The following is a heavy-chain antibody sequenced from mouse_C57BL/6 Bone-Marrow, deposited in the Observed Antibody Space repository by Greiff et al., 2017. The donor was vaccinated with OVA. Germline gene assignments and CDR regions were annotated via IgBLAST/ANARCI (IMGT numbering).Heavy chain of an antibody. Sequence: LQESGAELVRPGASVKLSCKASGYTFTDYYINWVKQRPGQGLEWIARIYPGSGNTYYNEKFKGKATLTAEKSSSTAYMQLSSLTSEDSAVYFCARFPTAARGYAMDYWGQGTSVTVSS. J-gene: IGHJ4*01. D-gene: IGHD1-2*01. CDR3: ARFPTAARGYAMDY. CDR2: IYPGSGNT. V-gene: IGHV1-76*01. CDR1: GYTFTDYY.